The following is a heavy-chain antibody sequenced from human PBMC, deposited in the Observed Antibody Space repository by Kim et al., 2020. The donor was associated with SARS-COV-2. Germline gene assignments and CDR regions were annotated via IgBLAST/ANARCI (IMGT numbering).Heavy chain of an antibody. Sequence: GGSLRLSCAASGFAFANYDMNWIRQAPGKRLEWVSSISATSAFIYYAASMKDRFSISRDNAKNSVYLEMDSLRVEDTAVYYCARVPGQVRGANFDYWGQGISVTVSS. CDR3: ARVPGQVRGANFDY. CDR1: GFAFANYD. CDR2: ISATSAFI. D-gene: IGHD3-10*01. V-gene: IGHV3-21*01. J-gene: IGHJ4*02.